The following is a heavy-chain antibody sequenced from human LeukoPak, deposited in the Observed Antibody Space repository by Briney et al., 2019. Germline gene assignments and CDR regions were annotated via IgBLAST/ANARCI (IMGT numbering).Heavy chain of an antibody. CDR2: ISGSGGST. D-gene: IGHD3-3*01. CDR1: GFTFSSYA. J-gene: IGHJ6*03. Sequence: SGGSLRLSCAASGFTFSSYAMSWVRQAPGKGLEWVSAISGSGGSTYYADSVKGRFTISRDNSKNTLYLQMNSLRAEGTAVYYCAKEGSDFWSGFYYYYYMDVWGKGTTVTVSS. V-gene: IGHV3-23*01. CDR3: AKEGSDFWSGFYYYYYMDV.